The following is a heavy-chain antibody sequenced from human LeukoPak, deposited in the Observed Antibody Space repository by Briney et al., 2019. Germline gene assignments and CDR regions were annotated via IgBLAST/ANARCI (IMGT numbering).Heavy chain of an antibody. Sequence: PSETLSLTCAVYGGSFSGYYWSWIRQPPGKRLEWIGEINHSGSTNYNPSLKSRVTISVDTSKNQFSLKLSSVTAADTAVYYCACGYSYGFDYWGQGTLVTVSS. CDR2: INHSGST. J-gene: IGHJ4*02. D-gene: IGHD5-18*01. CDR3: ACGYSYGFDY. CDR1: GGSFSGYY. V-gene: IGHV4-34*01.